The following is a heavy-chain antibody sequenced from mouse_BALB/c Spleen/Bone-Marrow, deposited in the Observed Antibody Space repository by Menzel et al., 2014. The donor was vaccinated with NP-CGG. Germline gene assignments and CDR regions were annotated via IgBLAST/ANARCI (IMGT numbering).Heavy chain of an antibody. D-gene: IGHD1-1*01. Sequence: VQLQQSGPELVKPGASVKISCKASGYTFTDYNMHWVKQSHGKSLEWIGYIYPYNGGTGYNQKFKSKATLTVDNSSSTAYMELRSLTSEDSAVYYCARYGSSPYYAMDYWGQGTSGTVPS. CDR1: GYTFTDYN. CDR2: IYPYNGGT. V-gene: IGHV1S29*02. J-gene: IGHJ4*01. CDR3: ARYGSSPYYAMDY.